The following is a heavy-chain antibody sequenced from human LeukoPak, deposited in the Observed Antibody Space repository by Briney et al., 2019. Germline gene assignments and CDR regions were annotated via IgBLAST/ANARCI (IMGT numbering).Heavy chain of an antibody. CDR1: GGSISSYY. CDR2: IYYSGST. V-gene: IGHV4-59*08. Sequence: PSETLSLTCTVSGGSISSYYWSWIRQPPGKGLEWIGYIYYSGSTNYNPSLKSRVTISVDTSKNQFSLKLSSVTAADTAVYYCARREGGWFDPWGQGTLVTFSS. D-gene: IGHD2-15*01. J-gene: IGHJ5*02. CDR3: ARREGGWFDP.